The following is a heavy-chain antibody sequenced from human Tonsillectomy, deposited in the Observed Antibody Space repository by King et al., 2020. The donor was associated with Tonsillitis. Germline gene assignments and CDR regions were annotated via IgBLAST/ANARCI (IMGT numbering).Heavy chain of an antibody. CDR2: IYYSGST. D-gene: IGHD4-11*01. V-gene: IGHV4-39*07. CDR1: GGSISSSSYY. CDR3: ASTVTTIPIDY. Sequence: QLQESGPGLVKPSETLSLTCTVSGGSISSSSYYWGWIRQPPGKGLEWIGSIYYSGSTYYNPPLKSRVTISVATSKNQFSLKLSSVTAADTAVYYCASTVTTIPIDYWGQGTLVTVSS. J-gene: IGHJ4*02.